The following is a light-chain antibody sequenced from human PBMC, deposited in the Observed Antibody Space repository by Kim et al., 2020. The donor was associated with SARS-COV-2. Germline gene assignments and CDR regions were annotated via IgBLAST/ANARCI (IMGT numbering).Light chain of an antibody. V-gene: IGLV2-8*01. CDR1: SSGVCGYYY. CDR3: SSYAGNNNLI. Sequence: GQSVTLSCTGTSSGVCGYYYVSWYQHHPGKAPKLLIYDVIERPSGVPDRFSGSKSGNTASLTVSGLQADDEAHYYCSSYAGNNNLIFGGGTQLTVL. CDR2: DVI. J-gene: IGLJ2*01.